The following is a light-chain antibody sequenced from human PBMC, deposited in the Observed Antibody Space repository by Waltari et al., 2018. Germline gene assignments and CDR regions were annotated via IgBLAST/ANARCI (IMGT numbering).Light chain of an antibody. CDR2: GAS. CDR1: QSVSSN. V-gene: IGKV3-15*01. Sequence: EIVMTQSPATLSVSPGERATLSCRASQSVSSNLAWYQQKPGQAPRLLIYGASTRATGIPARFSGSGSGTEFTLTISSLQSEDFVVYYCQECSNGLTFGGGTKVEIK. CDR3: QECSNGLT. J-gene: IGKJ4*01.